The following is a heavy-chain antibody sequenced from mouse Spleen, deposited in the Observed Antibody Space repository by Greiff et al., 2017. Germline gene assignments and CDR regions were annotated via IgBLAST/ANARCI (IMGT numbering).Heavy chain of an antibody. Sequence: VQLQQPGAELVRPGTSVKLSCKASGYTFTSYWMHWVKQRPGQGLEWIGVIDPSDSYTNYNQKFKGKATLTVDTSSSTAYMQLSSLTSEDSAVYYCAEGAYGSSYDAMDYWGQGTSVTVSS. CDR3: AEGAYGSSYDAMDY. D-gene: IGHD1-1*01. CDR1: GYTFTSYW. J-gene: IGHJ4*01. V-gene: IGHV1-59*01. CDR2: IDPSDSYT.